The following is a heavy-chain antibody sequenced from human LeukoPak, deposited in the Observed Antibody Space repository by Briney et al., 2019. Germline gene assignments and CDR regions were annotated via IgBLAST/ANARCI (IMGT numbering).Heavy chain of an antibody. D-gene: IGHD2-2*01. CDR1: GGSISSSSYY. CDR3: ARKGRYCSSTTCYAFDY. CDR2: IYYSGST. Sequence: SSENLSLTCTVSGGSISSSSYYWGWVRQPPGKGLEWIGCIYYSGSTYYHPSLKSRVTISVDTSKNQFSLKLSSVTAADTAVYFCARKGRYCSSTTCYAFDYWGQGTLVTVSS. J-gene: IGHJ4*02. V-gene: IGHV4-39*01.